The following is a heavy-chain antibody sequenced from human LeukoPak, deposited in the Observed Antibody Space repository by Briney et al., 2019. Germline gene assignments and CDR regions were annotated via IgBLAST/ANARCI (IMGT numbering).Heavy chain of an antibody. CDR3: ARRHVIKAVAGSNWFDP. CDR2: IYYSGST. D-gene: IGHD6-19*01. V-gene: IGHV4-59*12. J-gene: IGHJ5*02. Sequence: SETLSLTCTVSGGSISSYYWSWIRQPPGKGLEWIGYIYYSGSTYYNPSLKSRVTISVDTSKNQFSLKLSSVTAADTAVYSCARRHVIKAVAGSNWFDPWGQGTLVTVSS. CDR1: GGSISSYY.